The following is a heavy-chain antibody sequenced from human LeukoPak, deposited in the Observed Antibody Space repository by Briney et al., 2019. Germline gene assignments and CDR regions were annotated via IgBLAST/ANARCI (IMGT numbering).Heavy chain of an antibody. CDR3: ARHAYSKTLTGAFDI. J-gene: IGHJ3*02. D-gene: IGHD6-13*01. V-gene: IGHV4-39*01. Sequence: PSETLSLTCTVSGGSISSSSYSWGWIRQPPGKGLEWIGSIYYSGSTYYNPSLKSRVTISVDTSKNQFSLKLSSVTAADTAVYYCARHAYSKTLTGAFDIWGQGTMVTVSS. CDR2: IYYSGST. CDR1: GGSISSSSYS.